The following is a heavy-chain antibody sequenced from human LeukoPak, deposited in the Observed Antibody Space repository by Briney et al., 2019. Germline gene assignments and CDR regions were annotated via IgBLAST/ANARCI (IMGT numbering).Heavy chain of an antibody. CDR2: SSGSGVST. J-gene: IGHJ6*03. Sequence: GGSLRLSSAASGVTFSSFGMSWVRQAPGKGLEWVSASSGSGVSTYYADSVKGRFTISRDNSKNSLYLQMNSLRSEDTAVYYCAKCILTGYYKGYMDVWGKGTTVTISS. V-gene: IGHV3-23*01. CDR3: AKCILTGYYKGYMDV. CDR1: GVTFSSFG. D-gene: IGHD3-9*01.